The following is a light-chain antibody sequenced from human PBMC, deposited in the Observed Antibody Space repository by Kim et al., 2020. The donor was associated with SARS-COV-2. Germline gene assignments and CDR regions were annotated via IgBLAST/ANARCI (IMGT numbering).Light chain of an antibody. CDR2: GAS. CDR1: QSVSSN. V-gene: IGKV3-15*01. CDR3: QQYNDWPPKDT. J-gene: IGKJ2*01. Sequence: EIVMTQSPATLSVSPGERVTLSCRASQSVSSNLAWYQHKPGHTPRLLIYGASTRATGIPARFSGSGSGTEFTLTISSLQSEDFAVYYCQQYNDWPPKDTFGQGTKLEIK.